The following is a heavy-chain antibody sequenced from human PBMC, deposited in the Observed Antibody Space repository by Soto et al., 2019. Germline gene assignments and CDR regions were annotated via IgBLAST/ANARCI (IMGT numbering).Heavy chain of an antibody. V-gene: IGHV1-8*01. CDR1: GYTFTSYD. J-gene: IGHJ4*02. D-gene: IGHD1-26*01. CDR2: MNPNSGNT. Sequence: QVQLVQSGAEVKKPGASVKVSCKASGYTFTSYDINWVRQATGQGLEWMGWMNPNSGNTGYAQKVRGSVTMTSNTSKSTAYMELSSLRSEATAVYYCARGLYSGSYTFDYWGQGTLVTVSS. CDR3: ARGLYSGSYTFDY.